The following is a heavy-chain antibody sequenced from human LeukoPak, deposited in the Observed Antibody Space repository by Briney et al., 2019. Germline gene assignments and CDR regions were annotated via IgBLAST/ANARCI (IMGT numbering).Heavy chain of an antibody. CDR3: ARGRDGHDY. Sequence: GGSLRLSCAASGFTFSGSAMHWVRQASGKGLEWVGRIRSKVNSYATAYAASVKGRFTISRDDSKNTAYLQMNSLKTEDTAVYYCARGRDGHDYWGQGTLVTVSS. D-gene: IGHD5-24*01. J-gene: IGHJ4*02. V-gene: IGHV3-73*01. CDR1: GFTFSGSA. CDR2: IRSKVNSYAT.